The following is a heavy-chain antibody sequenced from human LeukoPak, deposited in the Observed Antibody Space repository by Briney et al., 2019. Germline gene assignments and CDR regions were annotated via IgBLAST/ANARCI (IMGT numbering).Heavy chain of an antibody. J-gene: IGHJ6*03. CDR3: ARLVYKRYGSGSDGYYYYHYLDV. V-gene: IGHV4-59*12. Sequence: SETLSLTCTVSGGSISSYYWSWIRQPPGKGLEWIGYIYYSGGTNYNPSLKSRATTPVDTPKNQFSLTLSPVTPEHRPVYYCARLVYKRYGSGSDGYYYYHYLDVWGGSTRVTIS. CDR1: GGSISSYY. D-gene: IGHD3-10*01. CDR2: IYYSGGT.